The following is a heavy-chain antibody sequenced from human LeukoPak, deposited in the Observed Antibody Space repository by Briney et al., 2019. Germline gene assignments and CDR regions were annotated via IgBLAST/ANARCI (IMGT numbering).Heavy chain of an antibody. CDR1: GYKFTNYW. D-gene: IGHD3-16*01. V-gene: IGHV5-51*01. CDR2: VYPGDSDS. Sequence: GESLKISCKGSGYKFTNYWIGWVRQMPGKGLEWMGIVYPGDSDSRYNPSFQGQVTISVDKSINTAYLQWSSLKASDTAIYYCARRVGVDQNFFDYWGQGTLVTVSS. CDR3: ARRVGVDQNFFDY. J-gene: IGHJ4*02.